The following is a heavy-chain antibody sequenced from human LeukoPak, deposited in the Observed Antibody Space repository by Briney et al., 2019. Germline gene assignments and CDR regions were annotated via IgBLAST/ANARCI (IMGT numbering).Heavy chain of an antibody. CDR2: FDPEDGET. D-gene: IGHD6-19*01. J-gene: IGHJ4*02. V-gene: IGHV1-24*01. CDR1: GYTLTELS. CDR3: ATRGYSSGWYGDY. Sequence: ASVKVSCKVSGYTLTELSMHWVRQAPGKGLEWVGGFDPEDGETIYAQKFQGRVTMTEDTSTDTAYMELSSLRSEDTAVYYCATRGYSSGWYGDYWGQGTLVTVSS.